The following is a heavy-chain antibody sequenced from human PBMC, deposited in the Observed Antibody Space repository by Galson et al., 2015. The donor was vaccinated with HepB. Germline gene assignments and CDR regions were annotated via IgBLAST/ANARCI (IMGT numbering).Heavy chain of an antibody. CDR2: ISAYNGNT. Sequence: SVKVSCKASGYTFTSYGISWVRQAPGQGLEWMGWISAYNGNTNYAQKLQGRVTMTTDTSTSTAYMELRSLRSDDTAVYYCARDLLEQLGDYYFDYWGQGTLVTVSS. V-gene: IGHV1-18*04. CDR3: ARDLLEQLGDYYFDY. CDR1: GYTFTSYG. D-gene: IGHD6-6*01. J-gene: IGHJ4*02.